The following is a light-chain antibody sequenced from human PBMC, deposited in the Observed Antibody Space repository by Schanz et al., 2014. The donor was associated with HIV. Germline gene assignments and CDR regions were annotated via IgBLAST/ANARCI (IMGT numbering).Light chain of an antibody. CDR2: EAS. V-gene: IGKV1-5*03. CDR1: QSISGW. J-gene: IGKJ1*01. Sequence: DIQMTQSPSTLSASVGDRITITCRASQSISGWLAWYQQKPGEAPNLLISEASTLKSGVPSRFSGSGSGTDFTLTISSLQSDDFATYYCQQYVGFFHTFGQGTKVEIK. CDR3: QQYVGFFHT.